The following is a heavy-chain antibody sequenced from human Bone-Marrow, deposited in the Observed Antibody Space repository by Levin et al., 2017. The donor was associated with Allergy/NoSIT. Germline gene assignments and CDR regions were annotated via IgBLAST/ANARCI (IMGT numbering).Heavy chain of an antibody. Sequence: PGGSLRLSCAVYGGSFSGYYWSWIRQPPGKGLEWIGEINHSGSTNYNPSLKSRVTISVDTSKNQYSLKLRSVTAADTAVYYCARVRYRRPPPGYFDYWGQGTLVTVSS. CDR2: INHSGST. CDR1: GGSFSGYY. CDR3: ARVRYRRPPPGYFDY. D-gene: IGHD1-14*01. V-gene: IGHV4-34*01. J-gene: IGHJ4*02.